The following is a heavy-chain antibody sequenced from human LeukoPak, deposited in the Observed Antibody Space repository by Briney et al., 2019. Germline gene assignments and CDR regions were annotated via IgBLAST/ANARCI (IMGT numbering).Heavy chain of an antibody. D-gene: IGHD1-26*01. Sequence: ASVKVSCKTYGYTFTSHGISWVRQAPGQGLEWMGWISGFNGETHYAQNLQGRVTMTTDTSTSTAYMELRSLRSDDTAVYYCARTWELHDSLDYWGQGTLVTVSS. J-gene: IGHJ4*02. CDR3: ARTWELHDSLDY. V-gene: IGHV1-18*01. CDR2: ISGFNGET. CDR1: GYTFTSHG.